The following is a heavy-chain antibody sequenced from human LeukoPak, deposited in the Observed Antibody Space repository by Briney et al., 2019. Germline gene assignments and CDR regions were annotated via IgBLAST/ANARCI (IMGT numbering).Heavy chain of an antibody. Sequence: PSETLSLTCTVSGGSISSYYWSWIRQPPGRGLEWIGYIYYSGSTNYNPSLKSRVTISVDTSKNQFSLKLSSVTAADTAVYYCARHNRASSTDWFDPWGQGTLVTVSA. CDR3: ARHNRASSTDWFDP. D-gene: IGHD1-14*01. J-gene: IGHJ5*02. V-gene: IGHV4-59*08. CDR1: GGSISSYY. CDR2: IYYSGST.